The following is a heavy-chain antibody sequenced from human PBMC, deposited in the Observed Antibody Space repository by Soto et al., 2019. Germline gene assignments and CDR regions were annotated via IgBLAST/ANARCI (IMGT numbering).Heavy chain of an antibody. CDR1: GYTFTNYD. V-gene: IGHV1-3*01. CDR2: INAGNGNT. D-gene: IGHD1-26*01. CDR3: ARGSPPTFDY. J-gene: IGHJ4*02. Sequence: ASVKVSCKASGYTFTNYDINWVRQAPGQGLEWMGWINAGNGNTKSSQKFQGRVTITRDTSASTAYMELSSLRSEDTAVYYCARGSPPTFDYWGQGTLVTVSS.